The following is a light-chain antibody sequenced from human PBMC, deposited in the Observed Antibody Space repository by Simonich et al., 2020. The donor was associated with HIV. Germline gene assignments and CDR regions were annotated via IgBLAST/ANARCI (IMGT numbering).Light chain of an antibody. Sequence: QSALTQPASVSGSPGQSITISCTGTSSDVGGYNYVSWYQQHPGKAPKLMIYDVTKRPSGVSDRFSGSKSGNTASLAISGLQAEDEADYYCCSYRSSSTHNYVFGTGTKVTVL. V-gene: IGLV2-14*03. CDR1: SSDVGGYNY. CDR2: DVT. CDR3: CSYRSSSTHNYV. J-gene: IGLJ1*01.